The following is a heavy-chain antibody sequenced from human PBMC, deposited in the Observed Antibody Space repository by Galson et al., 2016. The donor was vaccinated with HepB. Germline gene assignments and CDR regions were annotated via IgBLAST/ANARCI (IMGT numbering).Heavy chain of an antibody. CDR3: VTPRIGGSYFMPFDS. CDR2: ITHDASNT. Sequence: SLRLSCAASGFIFSTYGMHWVRQAPGKGLEWVAVITHDASNTYHAGSVKGRFTISRDNSKDTLYLQMNSLRPEDSAVYYCVTPRIGGSYFMPFDSWGQGTLVTVSS. V-gene: IGHV3-30*03. D-gene: IGHD1-26*01. CDR1: GFIFSTYG. J-gene: IGHJ4*02.